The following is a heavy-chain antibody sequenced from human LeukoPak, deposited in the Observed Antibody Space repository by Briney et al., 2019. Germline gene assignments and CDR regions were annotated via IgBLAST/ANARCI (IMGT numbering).Heavy chain of an antibody. V-gene: IGHV1-46*01. CDR1: GYTFTGYY. Sequence: ASVKVSCKASGYTFTGYYMHWVRQAPGQGLEWMGIINPSGGSTSYAQKFQGRVTITADESTSTAYMELSSLRSEDTAVYYCARSYRSYYYYYMDVWGKGTTVTISS. CDR2: INPSGGST. CDR3: ARSYRSYYYYYMDV. D-gene: IGHD1-26*01. J-gene: IGHJ6*03.